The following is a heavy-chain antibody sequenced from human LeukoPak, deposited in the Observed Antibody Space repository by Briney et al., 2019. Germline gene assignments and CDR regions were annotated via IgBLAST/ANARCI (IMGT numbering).Heavy chain of an antibody. CDR3: ARDALTSSGYWGNGEPDY. J-gene: IGHJ4*02. CDR2: IKQDGSEK. V-gene: IGHV3-7*01. CDR1: GFTFSSYW. Sequence: GGSLRLSCAASGFTFSSYWMSWVRQAPGKGLEWVANIKQDGSEKYYVDSVKGRFTISRDNAKNSLYLQMNSLRAEDTAVYYCARDALTSSGYWGNGEPDYWGQGTLVTVSS. D-gene: IGHD3-22*01.